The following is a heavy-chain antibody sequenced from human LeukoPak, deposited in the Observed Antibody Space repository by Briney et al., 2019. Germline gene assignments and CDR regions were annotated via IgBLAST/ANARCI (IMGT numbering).Heavy chain of an antibody. Sequence: SVKVSCKASGGTFSSYAISWVRQAPGQGLEWMGGIIPIFGTANYAQKFQGRVTITADESTSTAYMELSSLRSEDTAVYYCARRPARGDAFDIWGQGTMGTVSS. V-gene: IGHV1-69*01. CDR2: IIPIFGTA. J-gene: IGHJ3*02. CDR1: GGTFSSYA. CDR3: ARRPARGDAFDI.